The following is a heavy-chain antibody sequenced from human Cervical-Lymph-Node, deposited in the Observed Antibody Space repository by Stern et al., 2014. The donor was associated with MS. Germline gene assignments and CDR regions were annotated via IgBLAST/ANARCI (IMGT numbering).Heavy chain of an antibody. CDR1: GGSISSGSYY. V-gene: IGHV4-61*02. J-gene: IGHJ3*01. Sequence: VQLEESGPGLVKPSQTLSLTCTVSGGSISSGSYYWSWIRQPAGKGLEWIGRIYTSGSTNYNPSLKSRVTISVDTSKNQFSLKLSSVTAADTAVYYCARVVWFGVPYAFDLWGQGTMVTVSS. CDR2: IYTSGST. CDR3: ARVVWFGVPYAFDL. D-gene: IGHD3-10*01.